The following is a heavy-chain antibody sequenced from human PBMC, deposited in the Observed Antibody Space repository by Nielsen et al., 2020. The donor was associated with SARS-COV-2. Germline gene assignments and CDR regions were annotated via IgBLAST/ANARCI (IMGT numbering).Heavy chain of an antibody. J-gene: IGHJ4*02. Sequence: SETLSLTCTVSGGSISSYYWSWIRQPPGKGLEWIGYIYYSGSTNYNPSLKSRATISVDTSKNQFSLKLSSVTAADTAVYYCARADCSGGSCYFDYWGQGTLVTVSS. CDR1: GGSISSYY. V-gene: IGHV4-59*01. CDR3: ARADCSGGSCYFDY. CDR2: IYYSGST. D-gene: IGHD2-15*01.